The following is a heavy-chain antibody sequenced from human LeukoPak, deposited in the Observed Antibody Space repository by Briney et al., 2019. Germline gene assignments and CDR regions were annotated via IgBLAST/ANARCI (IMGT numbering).Heavy chain of an antibody. V-gene: IGHV4-4*07. D-gene: IGHD3-10*01. CDR2: ISGSGTI. CDR1: GGSINSY. J-gene: IGHJ5*02. CDR3: GRDSGTTGEVKFDP. Sequence: SETLSLTCTVSGGSINSYWSWIRQPAGKGLEWIGRISGSGTITYNPALQSRLSISIDTSKNQFSLKLMSVTAADTAVYYCGRDSGTTGEVKFDPWGQGTLVTVSS.